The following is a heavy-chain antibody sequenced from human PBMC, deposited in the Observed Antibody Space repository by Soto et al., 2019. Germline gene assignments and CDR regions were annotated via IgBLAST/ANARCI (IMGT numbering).Heavy chain of an antibody. Sequence: EVQLLESGGGLVQPGGSLRLSCAASGFTFSSYAMSWVRQAPGKGLEWVSASSGSGGFTYYADYAKGRFTSSRDNSKNQVYLQMDSLRAEDTAVYYCAQGRGTCFQDGTGDYWGQGTLVTVSS. CDR2: SSGSGGFT. CDR3: AQGRGTCFQDGTGDY. V-gene: IGHV3-23*01. CDR1: GFTFSSYA. D-gene: IGHD2-8*02. J-gene: IGHJ4*02.